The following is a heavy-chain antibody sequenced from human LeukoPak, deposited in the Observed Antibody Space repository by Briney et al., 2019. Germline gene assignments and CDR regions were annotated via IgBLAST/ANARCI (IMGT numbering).Heavy chain of an antibody. CDR1: GFTFSSYG. V-gene: IGHV3-33*01. J-gene: IGHJ4*02. Sequence: GGSLRLSCAASGFTFSSYGMHWVRQAPGKGLEWVAVIWYDGSNKYYADSVKGRFTISRDNSKNTLYLQMNSLRAEDTAVYYCARDHTAAAVLDYWGQGTLVTVSS. CDR2: IWYDGSNK. D-gene: IGHD6-13*01. CDR3: ARDHTAAAVLDY.